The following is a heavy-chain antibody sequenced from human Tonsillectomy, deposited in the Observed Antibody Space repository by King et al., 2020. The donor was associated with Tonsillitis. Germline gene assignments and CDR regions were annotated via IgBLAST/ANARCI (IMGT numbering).Heavy chain of an antibody. CDR2: IKEDGSEK. D-gene: IGHD1-7*01. J-gene: IGHJ6*02. CDR3: ARDELFYYYGMDV. CDR1: RFTFSNYW. Sequence: VQLVQSGGGLVQPGGSLRLSCAASRFTFSNYWMTWVRQAPGKGLEWVANIKEDGSEKYYLDSVKGRFTISRDNAKNSLYLQMNSLRAEDTAVYYCARDELFYYYGMDVWGQGTTVTVSS. V-gene: IGHV3-7*03.